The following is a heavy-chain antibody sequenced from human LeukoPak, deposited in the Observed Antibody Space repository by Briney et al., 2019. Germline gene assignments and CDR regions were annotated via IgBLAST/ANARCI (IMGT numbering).Heavy chain of an antibody. V-gene: IGHV3-30*18. CDR3: AKEGGQWLDAFDI. CDR1: GFTFSSYG. D-gene: IGHD6-19*01. J-gene: IGHJ3*02. Sequence: GSLRLSCAASGFTFSSYGMHWVRQAPGKGLEWVAVISYDGSNKYYADSVKGRFTISRDNSKNTLYLQMNSLRAEDTAVYYCAKEGGQWLDAFDIWGQGTMVTVSS. CDR2: ISYDGSNK.